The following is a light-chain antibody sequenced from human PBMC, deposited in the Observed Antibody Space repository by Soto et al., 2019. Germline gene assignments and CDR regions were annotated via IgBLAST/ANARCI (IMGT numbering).Light chain of an antibody. Sequence: DIQMTQSPSTLSASVGDRVTITCRASQSISSWLAWYQQKPEKAPKLLIFDASSLESGVPSRFSGSGSGAEFTLTISSLQPDDSATYYCQQYNSYSPLTFGGGTKVDIK. CDR3: QQYNSYSPLT. V-gene: IGKV1-5*01. J-gene: IGKJ4*01. CDR1: QSISSW. CDR2: DAS.